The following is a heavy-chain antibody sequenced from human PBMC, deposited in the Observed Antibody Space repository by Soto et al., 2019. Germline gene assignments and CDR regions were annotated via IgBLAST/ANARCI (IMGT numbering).Heavy chain of an antibody. Sequence: QITLKESGPTLVKPTQTLTLTCTFSGFSLSTSGVGVGWIRQPPGKALEWLALIYWDADKRYSPSLRSRLTITKHTSKNQGVLTMTNMDPVDTATYYCAHLRNPLTMIGGNFDYWGQGTLVTVSS. V-gene: IGHV2-5*02. CDR1: GFSLSTSGVG. J-gene: IGHJ4*02. D-gene: IGHD3-10*02. CDR3: AHLRNPLTMIGGNFDY. CDR2: IYWDADK.